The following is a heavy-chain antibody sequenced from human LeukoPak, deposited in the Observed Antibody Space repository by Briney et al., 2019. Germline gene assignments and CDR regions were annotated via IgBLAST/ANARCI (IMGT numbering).Heavy chain of an antibody. CDR2: IYYSGIT. D-gene: IGHD3-22*01. V-gene: IGHV4-39*01. CDR1: GGSISSTSHY. CDR3: ARHLMTNQYDSSGYYDY. Sequence: PSETLSPTCNVSGGSISSTSHYWGWIRQPPGKGLEWVGSIYYSGITYYNPSLKSRVTISVDTSKNQFSLKLSSVTAADTAVYYCARHLMTNQYDSSGYYDYWGQGTLVTVSS. J-gene: IGHJ4*02.